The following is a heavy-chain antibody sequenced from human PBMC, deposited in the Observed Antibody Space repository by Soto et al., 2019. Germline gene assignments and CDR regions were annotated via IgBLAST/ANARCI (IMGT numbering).Heavy chain of an antibody. CDR2: ISSTGGST. Sequence: PGGSLRLSCAASRFTFSNYAMSWVRQAPGKGLEWVSGISSTGGSTYYADSVKGRFTISRDNSKNTLDLQMSSLRAEDTAIYYCARAHDYDFWSGFLSYGMDVWGQGTTVTVSS. J-gene: IGHJ6*02. D-gene: IGHD3-3*01. V-gene: IGHV3-23*01. CDR1: RFTFSNYA. CDR3: ARAHDYDFWSGFLSYGMDV.